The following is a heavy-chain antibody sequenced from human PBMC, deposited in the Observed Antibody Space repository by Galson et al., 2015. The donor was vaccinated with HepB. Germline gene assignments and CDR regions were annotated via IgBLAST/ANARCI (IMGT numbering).Heavy chain of an antibody. V-gene: IGHV3-23*01. Sequence: SLRLSCAASGFTFSSYAMSWVRQAPGKGLEWVSAISGSGGSTYYADSVKGRFTISRDNSKNTLYLQMNSLRAEDTAVYYCAKALFGFGAVAAAFDIWGQGTMVTVSS. D-gene: IGHD6-19*01. CDR3: AKALFGFGAVAAAFDI. CDR1: GFTFSSYA. CDR2: ISGSGGST. J-gene: IGHJ3*02.